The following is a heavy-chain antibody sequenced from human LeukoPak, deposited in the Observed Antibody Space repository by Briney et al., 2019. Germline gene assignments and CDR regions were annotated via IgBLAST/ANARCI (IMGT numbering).Heavy chain of an antibody. V-gene: IGHV3-30*03. J-gene: IGHJ4*02. Sequence: GGSLRLSCAASGFTFSSYWMTWVRQSPGKGLEWVAVTSYDESTKYYVDSVRGRFTISRDNSKNTLFLQMNSLRDEDTAFYYCARDRDWLRDFDYWGQGTLVTVSS. CDR2: TSYDESTK. CDR1: GFTFSSYW. D-gene: IGHD5-12*01. CDR3: ARDRDWLRDFDY.